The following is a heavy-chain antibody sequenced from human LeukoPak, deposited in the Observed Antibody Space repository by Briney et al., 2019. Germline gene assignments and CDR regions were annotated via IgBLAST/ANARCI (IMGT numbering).Heavy chain of an antibody. CDR2: INHSGST. CDR1: GGSFSGYY. D-gene: IGHD3-10*01. V-gene: IGHV4-34*01. CDR3: VTARLLWFGGVDY. J-gene: IGHJ4*02. Sequence: SETLSLTCAVYGGSFSGYYWSWIRQPPGEGLEWIGEINHSGSTNYNPSLKSRVTISVDTSKNQFSLKLSSVTAADTAIYYCVTARLLWFGGVDYWGQGTLVTVSS.